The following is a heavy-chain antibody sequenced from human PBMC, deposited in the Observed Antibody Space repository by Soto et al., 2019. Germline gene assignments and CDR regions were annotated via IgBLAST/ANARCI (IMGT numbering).Heavy chain of an antibody. CDR3: ARAQKWRQLSLNVFDI. J-gene: IGHJ3*02. V-gene: IGHV3-74*01. D-gene: IGHD5-18*01. Sequence: EVQLVESGGGLVQPGGSLRLSCVASGFTIENSVMHWVRQTPGKGLMWVSRITGAGDGTLYADSVQGRFTISRDNAKNTVYLHMTGLRVEETAVYYCARAQKWRQLSLNVFDICGQGTTVTVSS. CDR1: GFTIENSV. CDR2: ITGAGDGT.